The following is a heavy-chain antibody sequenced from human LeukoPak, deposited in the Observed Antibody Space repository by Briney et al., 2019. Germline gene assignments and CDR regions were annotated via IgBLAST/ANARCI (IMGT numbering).Heavy chain of an antibody. D-gene: IGHD1-14*01. V-gene: IGHV1-46*01. J-gene: IGHJ4*02. CDR2: INPSGGGTT. Sequence: ASVKVSCKASGYTFTSYYIHWVRQAPGQGLEWMGIINPSGGGTTAYAQKFQGRVTMTRDTSTSTAYMELSRLRSDDTAVYYCARDLARYFGYWGQGTLVTVSS. CDR3: ARDLARYFGY. CDR1: GYTFTSYY.